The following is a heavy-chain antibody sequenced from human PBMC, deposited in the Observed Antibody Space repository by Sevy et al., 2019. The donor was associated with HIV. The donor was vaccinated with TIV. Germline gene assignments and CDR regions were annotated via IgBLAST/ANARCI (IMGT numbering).Heavy chain of an antibody. CDR2: IGTAGDT. D-gene: IGHD2-2*01. CDR1: GFTFSSYD. V-gene: IGHV3-13*01. Sequence: GGSLRLSCAASGFTFSSYDMHWVRQATGKGLEWVSAIGTAGDTYYPGSVKGRFTISRENAMNCLYLQMNSLRAGDTAGYYCVRQYCSSTSCSRAFDYWGQGTLVTVSS. J-gene: IGHJ4*02. CDR3: VRQYCSSTSCSRAFDY.